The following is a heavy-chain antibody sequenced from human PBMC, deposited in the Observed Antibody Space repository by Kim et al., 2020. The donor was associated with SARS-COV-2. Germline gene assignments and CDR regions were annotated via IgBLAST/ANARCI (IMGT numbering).Heavy chain of an antibody. J-gene: IGHJ4*02. CDR3: ARESSSLIDY. V-gene: IGHV4-39*02. Sequence: TSYNTSLKSRVTISVDTSKNQFSLKLSSVTAADTAVYYCARESSSLIDYWGQGTLVTVSS. D-gene: IGHD6-13*01. CDR2: T.